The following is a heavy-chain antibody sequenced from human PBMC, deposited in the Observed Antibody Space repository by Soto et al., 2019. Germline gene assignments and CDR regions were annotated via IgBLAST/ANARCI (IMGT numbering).Heavy chain of an antibody. CDR3: ARHRAYGDYGYYYGMDV. CDR1: GGSISSGAYY. V-gene: IGHV4-30-4*01. Sequence: TLSLTCIVSGGSISSGAYYWSWIRQPPGKGLEWIGYIYYSGSTYYNPSLMSRVTISVDTSKNQFSLNLRSVTAADTAVYYCARHRAYGDYGYYYGMDVWGQGTTVTVSS. D-gene: IGHD4-17*01. CDR2: IYYSGST. J-gene: IGHJ6*02.